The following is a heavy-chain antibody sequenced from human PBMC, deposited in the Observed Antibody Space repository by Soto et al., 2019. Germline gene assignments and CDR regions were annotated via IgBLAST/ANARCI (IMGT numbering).Heavy chain of an antibody. CDR2: IYYSGTT. J-gene: IGHJ4*02. D-gene: IGHD6-19*01. V-gene: IGHV4-4*02. CDR3: ARGSIAVASAPFDY. CDR1: GGSISSSHW. Sequence: QVQLQESGPGLVKPSGTLSLTCAVSGGSISSSHWWTWVRQPPNKGLEWIGEIYYSGTTSYNPSLKSRVTISVDKSKNQFSLTLSSVTAADTAVYYCARGSIAVASAPFDYWGQGTLVTVSS.